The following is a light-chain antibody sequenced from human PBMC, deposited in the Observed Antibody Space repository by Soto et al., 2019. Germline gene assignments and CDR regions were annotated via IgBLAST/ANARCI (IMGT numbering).Light chain of an antibody. J-gene: IGKJ1*01. CDR3: QQYGSSPTRT. V-gene: IGKV3-20*01. CDR2: GAS. Sequence: EIVLTQSPGILSLSPGERATLSYRASQSVSNDFLAWYQQKPGQAPRLXXYGASTRANDVPDRFSGGGSGADLTLTISRLEPEDFSVYYGQQYGSSPTRTFGQGTKVDIK. CDR1: QSVSNDF.